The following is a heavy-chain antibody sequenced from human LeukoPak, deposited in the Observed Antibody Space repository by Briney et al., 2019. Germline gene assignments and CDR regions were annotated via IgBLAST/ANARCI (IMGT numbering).Heavy chain of an antibody. D-gene: IGHD2-8*01. J-gene: IGHJ5*02. V-gene: IGHV3-73*01. CDR3: TRYDWNDH. CDR1: GFTFSGSA. CDR2: IRSKANSYAT. Sequence: PGGSLKLSCAASGFTFSGSAMHWVRQASGKGLEWVGRIRSKANSYATTYAASVKGRFTISRDDSKNTAYLQMNSLKTEDTAVYYCTRYDWNDHWGQGTPVTVSS.